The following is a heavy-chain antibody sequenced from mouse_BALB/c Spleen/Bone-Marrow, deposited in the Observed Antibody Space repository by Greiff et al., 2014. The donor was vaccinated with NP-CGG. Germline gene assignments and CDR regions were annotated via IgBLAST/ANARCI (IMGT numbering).Heavy chain of an antibody. D-gene: IGHD1-1*01. CDR3: ARGGSSYGWYFDV. J-gene: IGHJ1*01. CDR2: IDPANGNT. Sequence: LVESGAELVKPGASVKLSCTASGFNIKDTYMHWVKQRPEQGLEWIGRIDPANGNTKYDPKFQGKATITADTSSNTAHLQLSSLTSEDTAVYYCARGGSSYGWYFDVWGAGTTVTVSS. CDR1: GFNIKDTY. V-gene: IGHV14-3*02.